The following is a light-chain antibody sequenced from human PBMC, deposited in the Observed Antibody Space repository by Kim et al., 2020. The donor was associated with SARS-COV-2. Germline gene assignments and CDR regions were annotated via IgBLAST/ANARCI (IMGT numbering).Light chain of an antibody. CDR1: GSDIVYRNF. J-gene: IGLJ2*01. V-gene: IGLV2-14*03. Sequence: GQPITTSCTGTGSDIVYRNFVSWYQQHPGNAPRLMIYDVTNRPSGVSHRFSGSKSGNTASLAISGLQTEDEAAYYCSSYTNSGTVVFGGGTQLTVL. CDR2: DVT. CDR3: SSYTNSGTVV.